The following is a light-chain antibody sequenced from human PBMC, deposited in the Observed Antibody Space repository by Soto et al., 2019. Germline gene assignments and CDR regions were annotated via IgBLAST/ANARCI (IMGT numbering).Light chain of an antibody. CDR1: QSISSY. CDR2: AAS. V-gene: IGKV1-39*01. CDR3: QQSYSTPPYT. J-gene: IGKJ2*01. Sequence: DIQMTQSPSSLSASVGDRVTITCRARQSISSYLNWYQQKPRKAPELLIYAASSLQSGVPSRFSGSGSGTDFTLTISSLQPEDFATYYCQQSYSTPPYTFGQGTKLEIK.